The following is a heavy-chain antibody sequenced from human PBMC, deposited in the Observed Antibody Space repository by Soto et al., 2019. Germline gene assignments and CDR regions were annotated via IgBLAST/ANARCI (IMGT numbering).Heavy chain of an antibody. CDR1: GGSFSGYY. CDR3: ARISNYYDSSGYIDY. D-gene: IGHD3-22*01. V-gene: IGHV4-34*01. Sequence: PSETLSLTCAVYGGSFSGYYWSWIRQPPGKGLEWIGEINHSGSTNYNPSLKSRVTISVDTSKNQFSLKLSSVTAADTAVYYCARISNYYDSSGYIDYWGQGTLVTVSS. CDR2: INHSGST. J-gene: IGHJ4*02.